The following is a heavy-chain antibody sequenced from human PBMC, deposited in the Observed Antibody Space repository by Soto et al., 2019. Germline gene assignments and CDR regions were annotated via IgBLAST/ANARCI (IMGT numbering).Heavy chain of an antibody. D-gene: IGHD3-3*01. CDR3: ARRSEDDFWSGYYNPPYYYYMDV. CDR1: GFTFSDYY. CDR2: ISSSGSTI. J-gene: IGHJ6*03. Sequence: GGSLRLSCAASGFTFSDYYMSWIRQAPGKGLEWVSYISSSGSTIYYADSVKGRFTISRDNAKNSLYLQMNSLRAEDTAVYYCARRSEDDFWSGYYNPPYYYYMDVWGKGTTVTVSS. V-gene: IGHV3-11*01.